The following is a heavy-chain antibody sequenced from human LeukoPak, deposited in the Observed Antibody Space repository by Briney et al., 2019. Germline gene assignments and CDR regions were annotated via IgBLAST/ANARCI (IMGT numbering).Heavy chain of an antibody. CDR3: ARDQYYYDSSDAFDI. CDR1: GGSISSYY. Sequence: PSETLSLTCTVSGGSISSYYWSWIRQPAGKGLEWIGRIYTSGSTNYNPSLKSRVTMSVDTSKNQFSPKLSSVTAADTAVYYCARDQYYYDSSDAFDIWGQGTMVTVSS. D-gene: IGHD3-22*01. V-gene: IGHV4-4*07. J-gene: IGHJ3*02. CDR2: IYTSGST.